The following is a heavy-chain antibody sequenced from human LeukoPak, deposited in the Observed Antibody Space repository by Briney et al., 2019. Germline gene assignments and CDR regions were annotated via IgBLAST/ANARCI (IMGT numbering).Heavy chain of an antibody. CDR1: CGSISTSNYY. D-gene: IGHD3-22*01. V-gene: IGHV4-39*07. J-gene: IGHJ4*02. CDR3: ARVDYYDSSGYVIDY. Sequence: SETLSLTCTVSCGSISTSNYYWGWIRQPPRKGLEWIGNIFYSGSTYYRPSLRSRVTISLDTSRNQFSLKLNSVTAADTAVYYCARVDYYDSSGYVIDYWGQGTLVTVSS. CDR2: IFYSGST.